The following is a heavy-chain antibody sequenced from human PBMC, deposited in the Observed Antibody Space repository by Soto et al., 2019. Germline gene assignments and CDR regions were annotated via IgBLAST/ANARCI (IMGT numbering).Heavy chain of an antibody. CDR1: GFTFSNAW. CDR3: TTGTIFGVVIGPYYYYGMDV. J-gene: IGHJ6*02. CDR2: IKSKTDGGTT. Sequence: GGSLRLSCAASGFTFSNAWMNWVRQAPGKGLEWVGRIKSKTDGGTTDYAAPVKGRFTISRDDSKNTLYLQMNSLKTEDTAVYYCTTGTIFGVVIGPYYYYGMDVWGQGNTVTVSS. V-gene: IGHV3-15*07. D-gene: IGHD3-3*01.